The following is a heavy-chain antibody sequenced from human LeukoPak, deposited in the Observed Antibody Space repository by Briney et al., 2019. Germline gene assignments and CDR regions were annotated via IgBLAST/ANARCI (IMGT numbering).Heavy chain of an antibody. CDR1: GFTFSSYS. D-gene: IGHD6-13*01. J-gene: IGHJ5*02. CDR2: ISSSSSYI. V-gene: IGHV3-21*01. Sequence: PGGSLRLSCAPSGFTFSSYSMNWVRQAPGKGLEWVSSISSSSSYIYYADSVKGRFTISRDNAKNSLYLQMNSLRAEDTAVYYCARGGYSSSWYPPPWFDPWGQGTLVTVSS. CDR3: ARGGYSSSWYPPPWFDP.